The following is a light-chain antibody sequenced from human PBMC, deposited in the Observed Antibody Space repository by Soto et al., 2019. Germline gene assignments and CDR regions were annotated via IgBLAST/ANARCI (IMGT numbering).Light chain of an antibody. Sequence: IVIKQTAGSIPPTXWAPASISXXXXXSLLHSKGYNYLDWYLQKPGQSPQLLIYLGSNRASGVPDRFSGSGSGTDFTLKISRVEAEDVGVYEGTQALHSSFGQGTRLEIK. V-gene: IGKV2-28*01. CDR2: LGS. CDR1: XSLLHSKGYNY. J-gene: IGKJ5*01. CDR3: TQALHSS.